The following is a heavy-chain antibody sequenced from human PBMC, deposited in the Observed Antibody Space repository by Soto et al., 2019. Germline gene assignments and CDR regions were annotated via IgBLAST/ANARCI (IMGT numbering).Heavy chain of an antibody. J-gene: IGHJ4*02. CDR2: IKEDGSKT. D-gene: IGHD5-12*01. V-gene: IGHV3-7*03. Sequence: EVQLVESGGGLVQPGGSRRLSWATPGFRFSDNWMDWVRQAPGRGLEWVANIKEDGSKTYYAGSVKGRFTISRDNAKNSLYLQMNSLRAEDTAVYYCAKNRGWLQYDSWGQGTLVTVSS. CDR1: GFRFSDNW. CDR3: AKNRGWLQYDS.